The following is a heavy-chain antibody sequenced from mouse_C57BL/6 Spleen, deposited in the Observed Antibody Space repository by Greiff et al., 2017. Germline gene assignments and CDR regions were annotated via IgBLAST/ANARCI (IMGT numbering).Heavy chain of an antibody. CDR1: GYTFTDYY. D-gene: IGHD1-1*01. Sequence: EVQLQQSGPELVKPGASVKISCKASGYTFTDYYMNWVKQSHGKSLEWIGDINPNNGGTSYNQKFKGKATLTVDKSSSTAYMELRSLTSEDSAVYYCAPPFITTAPFAYWGQGTLVTVSA. CDR2: INPNNGGT. V-gene: IGHV1-26*01. CDR3: APPFITTAPFAY. J-gene: IGHJ3*01.